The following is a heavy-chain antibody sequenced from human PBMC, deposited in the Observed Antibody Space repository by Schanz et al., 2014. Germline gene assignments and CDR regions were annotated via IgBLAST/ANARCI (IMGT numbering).Heavy chain of an antibody. Sequence: VQLVESGGGVVQPGRSLRLSCAASGFTFRSYGMHWVRQAPGKGLEWVGRITNKPNNYNTEYAASVKGRFTISRDDSRNSLYLQMSSLKTEDTAVYYCVRLDVHDYWGQGTLVTVSS. V-gene: IGHV3-72*01. CDR1: GFTFRSYG. CDR3: VRLDVHDY. D-gene: IGHD3-16*01. CDR2: ITNKPNNYNT. J-gene: IGHJ4*02.